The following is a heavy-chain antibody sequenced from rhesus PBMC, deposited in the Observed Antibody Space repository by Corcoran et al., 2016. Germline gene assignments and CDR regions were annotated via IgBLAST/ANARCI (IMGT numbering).Heavy chain of an antibody. Sequence: QLQLQESGPGLVKPSETLSLSCAVSGGSIRSNWCSWIRQPPGKGLEWIGRISSSGGTTNYNPSFKGRVTISTDTSKNQFSLKLTSVASADTAVYYCAGRHRSTQTFEYWGQGVLVTVSS. D-gene: IGHD1-44*02. V-gene: IGHV4-173*01. CDR1: GGSIRSNW. CDR2: ISSSGGTT. CDR3: AGRHRSTQTFEY. J-gene: IGHJ4*01.